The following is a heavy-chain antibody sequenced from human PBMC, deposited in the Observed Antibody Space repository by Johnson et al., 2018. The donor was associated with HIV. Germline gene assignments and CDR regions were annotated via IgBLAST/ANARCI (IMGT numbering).Heavy chain of an antibody. Sequence: VQLVESGGGVVQPGRSLRLSCAASGFTFSNAWMSWVRQAPGKGLEWVGRIKSKTDGGTTDYAAPVKGRFTISRDDSKNTLYLQMNSLKTEDTAVYYCTTDWELPPKSPRAFDIWGQGTMVTVSS. J-gene: IGHJ3*02. CDR3: TTDWELPPKSPRAFDI. CDR2: IKSKTDGGTT. D-gene: IGHD1-26*01. V-gene: IGHV3-15*01. CDR1: GFTFSNAW.